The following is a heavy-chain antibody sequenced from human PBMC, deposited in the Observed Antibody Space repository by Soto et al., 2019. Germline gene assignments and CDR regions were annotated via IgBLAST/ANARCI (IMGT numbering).Heavy chain of an antibody. CDR1: GGSLSGATYS. V-gene: IGHV4-30-2*01. CDR3: ARSREFDY. Sequence: PSETLSLTCGVSGGSLSGATYSWNWIRQPPGKGLEWIGYIFPSGTTYSNPSLKSRVTISIDVSKNQFSLSLRSLTAADTAVYYCARSREFDYWSQGTLVTVSS. CDR2: IFPSGTT. J-gene: IGHJ4*02.